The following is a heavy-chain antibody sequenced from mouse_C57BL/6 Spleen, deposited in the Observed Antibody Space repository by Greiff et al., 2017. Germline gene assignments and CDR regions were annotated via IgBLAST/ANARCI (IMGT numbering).Heavy chain of an antibody. CDR3: AKGDTTVDAMDY. D-gene: IGHD1-1*01. J-gene: IGHJ4*01. CDR1: GFSLTSYG. CDR2: IWRGGST. V-gene: IGHV2-5*01. Sequence: VKLVESGPGLVQPSQSLSITCTVSGFSLTSYGVHWVRQSPGKGLEWLGVIWRGGSTDYNAAFMSRLSITKDNSKSQVFFKMNSLQADDTAIYYCAKGDTTVDAMDYWGQGTSVTVSS.